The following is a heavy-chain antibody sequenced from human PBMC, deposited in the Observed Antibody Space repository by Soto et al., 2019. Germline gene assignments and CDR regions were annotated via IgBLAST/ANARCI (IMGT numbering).Heavy chain of an antibody. J-gene: IGHJ5*02. D-gene: IGHD6-19*01. Sequence: PVGSLRLSCASSGFTFSTYAMNWVRQAPGKGLEWVSSISGSDGSAYYADSVKGRFTISRDNSKNTLYQQINSLRVEDTALYFCAKGRKTGPPPTGLAPWGKETLVTGSS. CDR3: AKGRKTGPPPTGLAP. V-gene: IGHV3-23*01. CDR2: ISGSDGSA. CDR1: GFTFSTYA.